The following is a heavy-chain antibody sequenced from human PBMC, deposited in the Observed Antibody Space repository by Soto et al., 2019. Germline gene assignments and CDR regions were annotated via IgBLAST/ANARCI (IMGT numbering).Heavy chain of an antibody. D-gene: IGHD5-18*01. CDR2: IYHSGRT. V-gene: IGHV4-31*03. Sequence: SETLSLTCTVSGGSISNGYYYWSWVRQNPGKGLEWIGHIYHSGRTYYNPSLKSRVTISVDTSKNQFSLKLSSVTAADTAVYYCASDSYGSLGLDYWGQGTLVTVSS. CDR3: ASDSYGSLGLDY. CDR1: GGSISNGYYY. J-gene: IGHJ4*02.